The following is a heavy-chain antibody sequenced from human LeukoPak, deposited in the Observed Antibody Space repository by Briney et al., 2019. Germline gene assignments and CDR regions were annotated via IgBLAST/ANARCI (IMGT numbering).Heavy chain of an antibody. CDR1: GGSFSGYY. J-gene: IGHJ3*02. D-gene: IGHD1-26*01. V-gene: IGHV4-34*01. CDR2: INHSGST. Sequence: SETLSLTCAVYGGSFSGYYWSWIRQPPGKGLEWIGEINHSGSTNYNPSLKSRVTISVDTSKNQFSLKLSSVTAADTAVYYCARSSVGATSFIAFDIWGQGTMVTVSS. CDR3: ARSSVGATSFIAFDI.